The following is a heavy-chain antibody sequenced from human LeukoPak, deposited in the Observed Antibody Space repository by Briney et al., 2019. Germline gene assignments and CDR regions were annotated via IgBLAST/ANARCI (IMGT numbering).Heavy chain of an antibody. CDR1: GFTFTTSA. CDR2: ISGSGGHT. J-gene: IGHJ4*02. D-gene: IGHD5-18*01. CDR3: AKVVQLWSAIDF. V-gene: IGHV3-23*01. Sequence: GGSLRLSCAASGFTFTTSAMTWVRQAPGKGLEWVSAISGSGGHTDYADSVKGRFTISRDNSRNTLYLQVNSLKTDDTAVYYCAKVVQLWSAIDFWGQGPLVTVS.